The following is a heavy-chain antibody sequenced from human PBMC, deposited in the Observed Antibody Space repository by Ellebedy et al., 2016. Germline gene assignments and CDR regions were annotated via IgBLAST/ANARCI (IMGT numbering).Heavy chain of an antibody. CDR1: GGTFSSYA. Sequence: SVKVSCXASGGTFSSYAISWVRQAPGQGLEWMGGIIPIFGTANYAQKFQGRVTITADKSTSTAYMELSSLRSEDTAVYYCARVRYLWDYYYYGMDVWGQGTTVTVSS. V-gene: IGHV1-69*06. CDR3: ARVRYLWDYYYYGMDV. CDR2: IIPIFGTA. J-gene: IGHJ6*02. D-gene: IGHD1-26*01.